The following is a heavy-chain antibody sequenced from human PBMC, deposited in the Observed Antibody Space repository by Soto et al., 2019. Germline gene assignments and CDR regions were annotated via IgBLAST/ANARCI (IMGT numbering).Heavy chain of an antibody. V-gene: IGHV1-8*01. Sequence: QVQLVQSGAEVKKPGASVKVSSKASGYTFTSYDINWVRQATGQGLEWMGWMNPNSGNTGYAQKSKGRVTMTRNISISTAYMELSGLICEDTAVYYCARGSVGSSWYSWGIWAYYVYYWGQGTLVNGSS. CDR3: ARGSVGSSWYSWGIWAYYVYY. CDR2: MNPNSGNT. CDR1: GYTFTSYD. J-gene: IGHJ4*02. D-gene: IGHD6-13*01.